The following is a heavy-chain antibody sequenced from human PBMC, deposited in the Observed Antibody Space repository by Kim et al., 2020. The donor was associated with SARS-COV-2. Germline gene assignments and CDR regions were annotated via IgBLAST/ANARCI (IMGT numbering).Heavy chain of an antibody. Sequence: GGSLRLSCAASGFTFSSYAMHWVRQAPGKGLEWVAVISYDGSNKYYADSVKGRFTISRDNSKNTLYLQMNSLRAEDTAVYYCARESSGYEDYYYYYMDVWGKGTTVTVSS. CDR1: GFTFSSYA. V-gene: IGHV3-30-3*01. J-gene: IGHJ6*03. CDR3: ARESSGYEDYYYYYMDV. D-gene: IGHD3-22*01. CDR2: ISYDGSNK.